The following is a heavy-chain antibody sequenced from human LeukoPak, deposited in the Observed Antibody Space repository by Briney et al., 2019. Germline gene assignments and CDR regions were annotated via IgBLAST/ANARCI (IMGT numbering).Heavy chain of an antibody. CDR1: GFTVSSNY. V-gene: IGHV3-53*01. J-gene: IGHJ4*02. CDR3: ARDRYCSGGSCYPPGD. Sequence: RGSLRLSCAASGFTVSSNYMSWVRQAPGKGLEWVSVIYSGGSTYYADSVKGRFTISRDNSKNTLYLQMNSLRAEDTAVYYCARDRYCSGGSCYPPGDWGQGTLVTVSS. D-gene: IGHD2-15*01. CDR2: IYSGGST.